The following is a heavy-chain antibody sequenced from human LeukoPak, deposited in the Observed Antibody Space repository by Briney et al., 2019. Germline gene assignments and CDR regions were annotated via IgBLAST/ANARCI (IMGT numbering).Heavy chain of an antibody. V-gene: IGHV3-33*01. Sequence: PGGSLRLSCAASGFTFSSYGMHWVRHAPGKGLEWVSVTWYDGSNKYYADSVKGRFTISRDNSKTTLYLQMNSLRAEDTAVYYCAREAVAHFDYWGQGTLVTVSS. CDR2: TWYDGSNK. CDR1: GFTFSSYG. D-gene: IGHD6-19*01. J-gene: IGHJ4*02. CDR3: AREAVAHFDY.